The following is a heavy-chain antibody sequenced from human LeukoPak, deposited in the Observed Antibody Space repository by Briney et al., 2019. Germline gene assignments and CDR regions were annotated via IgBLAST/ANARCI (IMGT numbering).Heavy chain of an antibody. J-gene: IGHJ4*02. D-gene: IGHD3-22*01. V-gene: IGHV4-59*01. CDR2: MDYGGCT. CDR3: ARGPPDYYDTSGYYTTYFDY. CDR1: GGSISTYY. Sequence: SETLSLTCTVSGGSISTYYWSWVRQPPGTGLEALSGMDYGGCTNYNPSLKSRVNISVDTSKNQFSLKLSSVTAADTAVYYCARGPPDYYDTSGYYTTYFDYWGQGTLVTVSS.